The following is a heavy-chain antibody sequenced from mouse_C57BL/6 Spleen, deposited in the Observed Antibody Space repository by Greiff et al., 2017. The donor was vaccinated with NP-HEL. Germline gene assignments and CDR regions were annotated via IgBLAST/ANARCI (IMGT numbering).Heavy chain of an antibody. CDR2: ISGGGGNT. CDR1: GFTFSSYT. CDR3: ARLSYDYDYFDY. Sequence: EVQGVESGGGLVKPGGSLKLSCAASGFTFSSYTMSWVRQTPEKRLEWVATISGGGGNTYYPDSVKGRFTISRDNAKNTLYLQMSSLRSEDTALYYWARLSYDYDYFDYWGQGTTLTVSS. J-gene: IGHJ2*01. V-gene: IGHV5-9*01. D-gene: IGHD2-4*01.